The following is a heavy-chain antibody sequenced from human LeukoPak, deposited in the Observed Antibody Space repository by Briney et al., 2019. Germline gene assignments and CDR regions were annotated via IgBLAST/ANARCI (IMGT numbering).Heavy chain of an antibody. Sequence: GGSLRLSCAASGFTFSGYWMSWVRQAPGKGLEWVATIKQDGSEKAYVDSVEGRFTSSRDNAKSSLFLQMDSLRAEDTAVYYCARFGMDAAIDYWGQGTLVTVSS. CDR1: GFTFSGYW. CDR3: ARFGMDAAIDY. J-gene: IGHJ4*02. CDR2: IKQDGSEK. D-gene: IGHD2-15*01. V-gene: IGHV3-7*01.